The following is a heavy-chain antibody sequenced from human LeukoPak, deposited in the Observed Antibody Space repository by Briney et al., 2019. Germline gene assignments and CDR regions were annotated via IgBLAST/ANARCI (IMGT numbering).Heavy chain of an antibody. V-gene: IGHV1-3*03. CDR3: ARDRRENDILTGYYEATDAFDI. D-gene: IGHD3-9*01. CDR2: INAGNGNT. J-gene: IGHJ3*02. CDR1: GYTFTSYA. Sequence: ASVKVSCKASGYTFTSYAMHWVRQAPGQRLEWMGWINAGNGNTKYSQEFQGRVTITRDTSASTAYMELSSLRSEDMAVYYCARDRRENDILTGYYEATDAFDIWGQGTMVTASS.